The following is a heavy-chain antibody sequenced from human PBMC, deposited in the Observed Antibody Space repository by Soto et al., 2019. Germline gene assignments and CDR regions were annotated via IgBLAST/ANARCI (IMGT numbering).Heavy chain of an antibody. CDR3: ARTSYDSSGTAADP. CDR1: GGSITSYY. Sequence: ETLSLTCTVSGGSITSYYWSWIRQPPGKGLEWIGYIHHNGNTNYKPSLKSRVTMSVDTSKNQLSLRLNSVTAADTAVYYCARTSYDSSGTAADPWGQGTLVTVSS. V-gene: IGHV4-4*08. CDR2: IHHNGNT. D-gene: IGHD3-22*01. J-gene: IGHJ5*02.